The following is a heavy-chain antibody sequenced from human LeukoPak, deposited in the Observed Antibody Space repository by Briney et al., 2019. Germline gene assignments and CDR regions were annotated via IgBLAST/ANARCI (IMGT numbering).Heavy chain of an antibody. V-gene: IGHV4-59*01. J-gene: IGHJ4*02. CDR3: ARGILTGDPERDY. D-gene: IGHD7-27*01. Sequence: SETLSLTCTVYGGSISSYYWRWIRPPPGKELEWIVYIYYSGSTNYNPSLKGRVNISVDTSNNQFSLKLSSVTAADTAVYYCARGILTGDPERDYWGQGTLVTVSS. CDR2: IYYSGST. CDR1: GGSISSYY.